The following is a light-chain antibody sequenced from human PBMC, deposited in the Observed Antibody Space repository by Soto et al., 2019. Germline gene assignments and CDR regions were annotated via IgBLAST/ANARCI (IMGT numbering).Light chain of an antibody. CDR3: QQFASSPWT. V-gene: IGKV3-20*01. CDR2: GAS. J-gene: IGKJ1*01. CDR1: QSVSSSH. Sequence: ETVLTQSPGTLSLSPGERATLSCRASQSVSSSHLTWYQQKPGQAPRLLIYGASSRATGIPDRFSGSGSGTDFNLTISRLEPEDFALYYCQQFASSPWTFGQGTKVEIK.